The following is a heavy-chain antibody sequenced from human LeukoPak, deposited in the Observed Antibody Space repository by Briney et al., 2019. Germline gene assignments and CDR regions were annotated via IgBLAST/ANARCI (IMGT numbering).Heavy chain of an antibody. CDR2: IYSGGST. CDR3: ATYSGGYYECDY. Sequence: GGSLRLSCAASGFTVSSNYMSWVRQAPGKGLEWVSVIYSGGSTYYEDSVKGRLTISRDNYKNTLYLQMNSLRAEDTVVYYCATYSGGYYECDYWGEGTLVTVSS. D-gene: IGHD1-26*01. CDR1: GFTVSSNY. V-gene: IGHV3-66*01. J-gene: IGHJ4*02.